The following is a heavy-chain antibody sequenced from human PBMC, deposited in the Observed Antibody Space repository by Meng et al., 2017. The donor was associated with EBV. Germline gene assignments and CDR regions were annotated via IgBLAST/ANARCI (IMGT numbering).Heavy chain of an antibody. CDR2: IYWDDDK. D-gene: IGHD6-6*01. J-gene: IGHJ4*02. Sequence: QITLTESCPTLVNPTQTLTLTCTFSGFSRSTRGVGVGWIRQPPGKALEWLALIYWDDDKRYSPSLKSRLTITKDTSKNQVVLTMTNMDPVDAATYYCAHIIAARPFDYWGQGTLVTVSS. CDR1: GFSRSTRGVG. CDR3: AHIIAARPFDY. V-gene: IGHV2-5*02.